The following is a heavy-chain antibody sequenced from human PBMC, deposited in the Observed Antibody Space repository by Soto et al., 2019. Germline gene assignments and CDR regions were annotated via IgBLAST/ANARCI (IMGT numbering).Heavy chain of an antibody. CDR1: GYSYTFHW. V-gene: IGHV5-51*01. CDR3: ARLSLSGFYWDY. Sequence: PGESLKISCRASGYSYTFHWTAWVRQMPGKGLEWMGIIYPGDSDARYSPSFQGQVTISVDKSISTAYLQWTSLKASDTAMYYCARLSLSGFYWDYWGQGTLVTVSS. D-gene: IGHD3-22*01. J-gene: IGHJ4*02. CDR2: IYPGDSDA.